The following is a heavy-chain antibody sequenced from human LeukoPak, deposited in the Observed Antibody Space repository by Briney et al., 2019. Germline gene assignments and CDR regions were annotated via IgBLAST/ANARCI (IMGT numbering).Heavy chain of an antibody. CDR1: DTSISSYY. V-gene: IGHV4-59*01. CDR3: ARGCSSTSCTP. Sequence: SDPLSPTCTVFDTSISSYYSSWIRQPPGKGLEWIGYIYYSGSTNYHPSLKSRVTISVDTSKHQCSLKLSSVTAADKAVYYCARGCSSTSCTPWGHGTMVTVPS. J-gene: IGHJ5*02. D-gene: IGHD2-2*01. CDR2: IYYSGST.